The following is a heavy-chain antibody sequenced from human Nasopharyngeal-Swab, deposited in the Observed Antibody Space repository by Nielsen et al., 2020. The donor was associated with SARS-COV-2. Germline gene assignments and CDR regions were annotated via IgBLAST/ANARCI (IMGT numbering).Heavy chain of an antibody. V-gene: IGHV1-2*06. CDR2: INPNSGGT. J-gene: IGHJ6*02. CDR3: ARDPRAPDYGMDV. Sequence: WARQAPGQGLEWMGRINPNSGGTNYAQKFQGRVTMTRDTSISTAYMELSRLRSDDTAVYYCARDPRAPDYGMDVWGQGTTVTVSS.